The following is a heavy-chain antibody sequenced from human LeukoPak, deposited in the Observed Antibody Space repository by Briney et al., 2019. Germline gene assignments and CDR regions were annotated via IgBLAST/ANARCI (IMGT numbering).Heavy chain of an antibody. J-gene: IGHJ4*02. CDR2: ISYDGSNK. D-gene: IGHD4-23*01. CDR1: GFTFSSCA. V-gene: IGHV3-30-3*01. Sequence: GSLRLSCAASGFTFSSCAMHWVRQAPGKGLEWVAVISYDGSNKYYADSVKGRFTISRDNSKNTLYLQMNSLRAEDTAVYYCARDPHYGGYDYWGQGTLVTVSS. CDR3: ARDPHYGGYDY.